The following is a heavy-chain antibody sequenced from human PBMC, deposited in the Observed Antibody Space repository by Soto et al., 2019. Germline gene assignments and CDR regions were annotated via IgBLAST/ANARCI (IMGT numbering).Heavy chain of an antibody. J-gene: IGHJ4*02. V-gene: IGHV3-48*02. Sequence: LRLSCASSVFTFSSCSMNCVRQAPGKGLEWVSFISGSGDTKYYADSVKGRFTISRDNAKNSLYLQMSSLRDEDTAVYYCAKYCSSDVCFDYWGQGTLVTVSS. CDR1: VFTFSSCS. CDR3: AKYCSSDVCFDY. CDR2: ISGSGDTK. D-gene: IGHD2-8*01.